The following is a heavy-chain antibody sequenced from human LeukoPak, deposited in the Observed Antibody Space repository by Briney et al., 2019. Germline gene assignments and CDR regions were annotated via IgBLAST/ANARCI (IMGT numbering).Heavy chain of an antibody. Sequence: GGSLRLSCAASGFTFSSYSLNWVRQAPGKGLEWVSSISSSSSYIYYADSVKGRFTISRGNAKNSLYLQMNSLRAEDTAVYYCARGIAARPGYWGQGTLVTVSS. D-gene: IGHD6-6*01. V-gene: IGHV3-21*01. CDR1: GFTFSSYS. CDR3: ARGIAARPGY. J-gene: IGHJ4*02. CDR2: ISSSSSYI.